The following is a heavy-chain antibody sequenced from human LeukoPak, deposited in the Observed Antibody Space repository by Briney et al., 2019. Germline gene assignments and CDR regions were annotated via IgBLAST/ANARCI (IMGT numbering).Heavy chain of an antibody. CDR3: AKDRSWYYFDY. CDR1: GFTFSDYY. J-gene: IGHJ4*02. D-gene: IGHD2-8*02. Sequence: GGSLRLSCAASGFTFSDYYMSWIRQAPGKGLEWVAVISYDGSNKYYADSVKGRFTISRDNSKNTLYLQMNSLRAEDTAVYYCAKDRSWYYFDYWGQGTLVTVSS. V-gene: IGHV3-30*18. CDR2: ISYDGSNK.